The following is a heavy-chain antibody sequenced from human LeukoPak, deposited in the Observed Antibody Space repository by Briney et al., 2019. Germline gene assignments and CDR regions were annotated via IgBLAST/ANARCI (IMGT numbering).Heavy chain of an antibody. D-gene: IGHD2-2*01. CDR2: IIPIFGTA. Sequence: SVKVSCEASGYTFTGYYMHWVRQAPGQGLEWMGWIIPIFGTANYAQKFQGRVTITADESTSTAYMELSSLRSEDTAVYYCARDCSSTSCYRNNWFDPWGQGTLVTVSS. CDR3: ARDCSSTSCYRNNWFDP. V-gene: IGHV1-69*13. CDR1: GYTFTGYY. J-gene: IGHJ5*02.